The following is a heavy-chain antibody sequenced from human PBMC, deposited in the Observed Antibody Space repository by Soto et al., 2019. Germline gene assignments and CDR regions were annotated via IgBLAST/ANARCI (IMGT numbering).Heavy chain of an antibody. J-gene: IGHJ3*01. CDR3: AKHYCGSGTTCFDAFDF. CDR2: ISGSGGST. Sequence: PGGSLRLSCAASRFTFNIYAMSWVRQVPGKGLQWVSAISGSGGSTYYPASVQGRFSISRDNSNNTLFLQMSGLRADDTAVYYCAKHYCGSGTTCFDAFDFWGQGTMVTVSS. CDR1: RFTFNIYA. V-gene: IGHV3-23*01. D-gene: IGHD2-21*01.